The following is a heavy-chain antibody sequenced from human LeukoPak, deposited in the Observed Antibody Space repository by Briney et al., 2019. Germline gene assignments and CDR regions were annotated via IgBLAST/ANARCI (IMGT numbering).Heavy chain of an antibody. V-gene: IGHV1-8*01. Sequence: ASVKVSCTASGYTFTSYDINWVRQATGQGLEWMGWMNPNSGNTGYAQKFQGRVTMTRNTSISTAYMELSSLRSEDTGVYYCAIGRVAVAGDDAFDIWGQGTMVTVSS. D-gene: IGHD6-19*01. CDR1: GYTFTSYD. J-gene: IGHJ3*02. CDR3: AIGRVAVAGDDAFDI. CDR2: MNPNSGNT.